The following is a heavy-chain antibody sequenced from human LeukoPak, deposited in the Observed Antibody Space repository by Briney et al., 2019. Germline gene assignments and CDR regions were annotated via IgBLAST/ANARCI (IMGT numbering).Heavy chain of an antibody. Sequence: GGSLRLSCAAFGFTFSTYGMHWVRQAPGKGLEWVAVISHDGNNKYYVDSVKGRFTISRDNSKNTLYLQMNSLRAEDTAVYYCARDWGNWGYGWYFDHWGQGTPVTVSS. CDR3: ARDWGNWGYGWYFDH. CDR1: GFTFSTYG. D-gene: IGHD7-27*01. CDR2: ISHDGNNK. J-gene: IGHJ4*02. V-gene: IGHV3-30*03.